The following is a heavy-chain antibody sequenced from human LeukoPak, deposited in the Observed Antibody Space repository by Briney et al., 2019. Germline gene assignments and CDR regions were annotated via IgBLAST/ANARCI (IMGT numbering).Heavy chain of an antibody. CDR1: GGSFSGYY. CDR2: INHSGST. D-gene: IGHD6-6*01. Sequence: SETLSLTCAVYGGSFSGYYWRWIRQPPGKGLEWIGEINHSGSTNYNPSLKSRVTISVDTSKNQFSLKLSSVTAADTAVYYCARAPGYSSSSGGLDPWGQGTLVTVSS. CDR3: ARAPGYSSSSGGLDP. J-gene: IGHJ5*02. V-gene: IGHV4-34*01.